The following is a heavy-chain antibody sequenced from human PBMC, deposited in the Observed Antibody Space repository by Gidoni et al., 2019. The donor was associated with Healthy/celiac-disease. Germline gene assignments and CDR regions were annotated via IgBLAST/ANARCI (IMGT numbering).Heavy chain of an antibody. D-gene: IGHD6-6*01. Sequence: QVQLVASGGGVVQPGRSLRLSCAASGFTFSSYGMHWFRQAPGKGLEWVAFICYDGSNKYYADSVKGRFTISRDNSKNTLYLQMNSLRAEDTAVYYCARSIAAQDYFDYWGQGTLVTVSS. CDR3: ARSIAAQDYFDY. J-gene: IGHJ4*02. CDR1: GFTFSSYG. CDR2: ICYDGSNK. V-gene: IGHV3-33*01.